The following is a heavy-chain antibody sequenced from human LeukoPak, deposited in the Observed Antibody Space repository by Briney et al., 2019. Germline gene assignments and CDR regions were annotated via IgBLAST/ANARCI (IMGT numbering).Heavy chain of an antibody. V-gene: IGHV3-21*01. CDR3: ARELDREDYYYYYMDV. J-gene: IGHJ6*03. CDR2: ISSSSSYI. CDR1: GFTFSSYS. D-gene: IGHD1-26*01. Sequence: PGGSLRLSCAASGFTFSSYSMNWVRQAPGKGLEWVSSISSSSSYIYYADSVKGRLTVSRDNAKNSLYLQMNSLRAEDTAVYYCARELDREDYYYYYMDVWGKGTTVTVSS.